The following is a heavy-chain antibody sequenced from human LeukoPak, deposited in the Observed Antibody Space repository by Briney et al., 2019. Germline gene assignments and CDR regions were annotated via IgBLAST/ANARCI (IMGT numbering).Heavy chain of an antibody. J-gene: IGHJ4*02. CDR1: GFTFSSYG. CDR2: IWYDGSNK. CDR3: ARGLKTYYDILTGYPWFSY. D-gene: IGHD3-9*01. V-gene: IGHV3-33*01. Sequence: PGRSLRLSCAASGFTFSSYGMHWVRQAPGKGLEWVAVIWYDGSNKYYADSVKGRFTISRDNSKNTLYLQMNSLGAEDTAVYYCARGLKTYYDILTGYPWFSYWGQGTLVTVSS.